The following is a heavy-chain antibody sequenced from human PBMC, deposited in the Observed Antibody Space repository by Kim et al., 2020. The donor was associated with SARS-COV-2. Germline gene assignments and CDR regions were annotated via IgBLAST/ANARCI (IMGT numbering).Heavy chain of an antibody. V-gene: IGHV3-30*04. Sequence: GGSLRLSCAASGFTFSSYAMHWVRQAPGKGLEWVAVISYDGSNKYYADSVKGRFTISRDNSKNTLYLQMNSLRAEDTAVYYCARATSTVTTRGWFDPWGQGTLVTVSS. CDR3: ARATSTVTTRGWFDP. D-gene: IGHD4-17*01. J-gene: IGHJ5*02. CDR1: GFTFSSYA. CDR2: ISYDGSNK.